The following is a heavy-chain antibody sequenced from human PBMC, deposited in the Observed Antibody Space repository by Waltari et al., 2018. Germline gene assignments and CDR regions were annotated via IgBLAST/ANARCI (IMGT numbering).Heavy chain of an antibody. Sequence: EVQLVESGGGLVQPGGSLRLSCAASGFTFSSYWMSWVRQAPGTGLEWVANIKQDGSEKYYVDSVKGRFTISRDNAKNSLYLQMNSLRAEDTAVYYCARDTGSSGWYYYYYGMDVWGQGTTVTVSS. J-gene: IGHJ6*02. D-gene: IGHD6-19*01. CDR2: IKQDGSEK. CDR1: GFTFSSYW. V-gene: IGHV3-7*01. CDR3: ARDTGSSGWYYYYYGMDV.